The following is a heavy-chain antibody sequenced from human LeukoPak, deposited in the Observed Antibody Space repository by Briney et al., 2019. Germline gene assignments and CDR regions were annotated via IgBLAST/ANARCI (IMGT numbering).Heavy chain of an antibody. CDR2: IDESGTT. J-gene: IGHJ3*02. CDR3: ARDGRYSSSWFDAFDI. Sequence: SQTLSLTCTVSGGYISRGGYFWGWIRQHPGKGLEWIGYIDESGTTHYNAALKSRLTISVDVSKNQFSLKLTSALAADTAVYYCARDGRYSSSWFDAFDIWGQGTMVTVSS. D-gene: IGHD6-13*01. CDR1: GGYISRGGYF. V-gene: IGHV4-31*03.